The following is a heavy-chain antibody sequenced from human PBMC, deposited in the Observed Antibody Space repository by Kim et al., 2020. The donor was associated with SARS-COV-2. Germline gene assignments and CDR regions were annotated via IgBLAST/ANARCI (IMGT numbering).Heavy chain of an antibody. Sequence: GGSLRLSCAASGFTFSDYSMHWVRQAPGMGLEYVSAITGNGGRTYYADSVKGRFTISRDNSKNTLYLQMSSLRLEDTAVYYCVRVGGAAYDSWGQGSLVT. D-gene: IGHD1-26*01. J-gene: IGHJ4*02. CDR1: GFTFSDYS. CDR2: ITGNGGRT. V-gene: IGHV3-64D*09. CDR3: VRVGGAAYDS.